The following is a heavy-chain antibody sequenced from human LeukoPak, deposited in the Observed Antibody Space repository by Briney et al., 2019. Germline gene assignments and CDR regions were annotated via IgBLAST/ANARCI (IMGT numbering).Heavy chain of an antibody. V-gene: IGHV4-39*07. CDR1: GGSITSSTYF. Sequence: SETLSLTCTVSGGSITSSTYFWGWIRQPPGKGLEWIGTIYYSGSTYYNPSLKSRVTMSVDTSKNQFSLKLSSVTAADTAIYYCARLRSGGQVAGVYFDSWGQGTLVTVSS. CDR2: IYYSGST. CDR3: ARLRSGGQVAGVYFDS. D-gene: IGHD6-19*01. J-gene: IGHJ4*02.